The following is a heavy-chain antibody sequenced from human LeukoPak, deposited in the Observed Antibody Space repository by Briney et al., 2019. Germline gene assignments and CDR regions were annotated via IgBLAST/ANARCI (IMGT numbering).Heavy chain of an antibody. CDR3: VKGYHSRGFGAYFDY. V-gene: IGHV3-30*18. Sequence: GGSLRLSCAASGFTFSSYSMNWVRQAPGKGLEWVAVISSDGSIKVYADSVKGRFTLSRDNSINTVDLQMNSLRAEDTAVYYCVKGYHSRGFGAYFDYWGQGTLVTVSS. CDR2: ISSDGSIK. CDR1: GFTFSSYS. D-gene: IGHD3-3*01. J-gene: IGHJ4*02.